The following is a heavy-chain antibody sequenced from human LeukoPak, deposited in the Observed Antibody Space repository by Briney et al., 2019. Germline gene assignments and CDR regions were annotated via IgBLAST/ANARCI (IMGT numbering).Heavy chain of an antibody. Sequence: GRSLRLSCAASGFTFSSSGMHWVRQAPGKGLEWVAVIWSDGSNQYYANSVKGRFTISRENSNNALYLQMNSLRAEDTAVYYCAKVGRSSTYYSGIDYWGQGTLVIVSS. CDR3: AKVGRSSTYYSGIDY. CDR1: GFTFSSSG. CDR2: IWSDGSNQ. J-gene: IGHJ4*02. D-gene: IGHD3-22*01. V-gene: IGHV3-33*06.